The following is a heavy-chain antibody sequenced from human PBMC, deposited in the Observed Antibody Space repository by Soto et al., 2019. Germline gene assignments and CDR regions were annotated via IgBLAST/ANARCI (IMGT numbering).Heavy chain of an antibody. J-gene: IGHJ4*02. CDR1: GFTFNNAW. CDR2: IKTESDGGTT. D-gene: IGHD1-26*01. CDR3: TTDLRWEFSPFDY. V-gene: IGHV3-15*01. Sequence: EVQLVESGGDLVKPGGSLRLSCAASGFTFNNAWMSWVRQAPGKGLEWVGRIKTESDGGTTDYAASVTGRFTISRDDSKNTLYLQKNSLKTEDTAVYHCTTDLRWEFSPFDYWGQGTLVTVSS.